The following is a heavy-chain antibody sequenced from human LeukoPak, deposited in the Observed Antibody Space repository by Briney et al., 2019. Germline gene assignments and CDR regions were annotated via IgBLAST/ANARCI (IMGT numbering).Heavy chain of an antibody. J-gene: IGHJ4*02. D-gene: IGHD6-13*01. V-gene: IGHV4-59*08. CDR2: IYYNENT. Sequence: SETLSLTCTVSGGAISSDYWSCIRQPPWKELEGMGYIYYNENTSHTPSLQSRVTISVDPSTNQFSLQLTSVTAAAPAVYYCARVRVAAAGAYSFDSWGPGTLVTVSS. CDR3: ARVRVAAAGAYSFDS. CDR1: GGAISSDY.